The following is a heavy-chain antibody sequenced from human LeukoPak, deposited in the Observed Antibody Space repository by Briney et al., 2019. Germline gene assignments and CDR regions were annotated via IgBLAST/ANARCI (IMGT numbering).Heavy chain of an antibody. Sequence: SVTLSCKGSGGTFSSYSISWVRQAPGQGLEWMGGIIPAFGTAHYAQKFQGRGTFTTDESTTTAYMELRSLRSEDTAVYYCASEGNYDSSGYSRYNYYYMDVWGKGTAVTVSS. CDR3: ASEGNYDSSGYSRYNYYYMDV. CDR1: GGTFSSYS. V-gene: IGHV1-69*05. J-gene: IGHJ6*03. CDR2: IIPAFGTA. D-gene: IGHD3-22*01.